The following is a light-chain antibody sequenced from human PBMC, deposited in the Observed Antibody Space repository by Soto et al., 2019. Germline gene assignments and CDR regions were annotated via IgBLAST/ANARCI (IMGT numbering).Light chain of an antibody. V-gene: IGLV1-47*02. Sequence: QSVLTQPPSVSGAPGQRVTISCTGNNSNLGAGYDVHWYQQFPGTAPKLLIFSNDHRPSGVPDRFSGSKSGTSAYLAISGLRSEDEADYYCAAWDDSLRGHWAFGGGTKLTVL. J-gene: IGLJ3*02. CDR1: NSNLGAGYD. CDR2: SND. CDR3: AAWDDSLRGHWA.